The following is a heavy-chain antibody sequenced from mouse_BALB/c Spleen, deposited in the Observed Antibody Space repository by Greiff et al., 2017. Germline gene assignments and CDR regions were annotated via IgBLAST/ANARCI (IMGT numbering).Heavy chain of an antibody. D-gene: IGHD1-1*01. J-gene: IGHJ4*01. CDR3: ARRVVDYAMDY. CDR2: INPGSGGT. Sequence: QVQLQQSGAELVRPGTSVKVSCKASGYAFTNYLIEWVKQRPGQGLEWIGVINPGSGGTNYNEKFKGKATLTADKSSSTAYMQLSSLTSDDSAVYFCARRVVDYAMDYWGQGTSVTVSS. CDR1: GYAFTNYL. V-gene: IGHV1-54*01.